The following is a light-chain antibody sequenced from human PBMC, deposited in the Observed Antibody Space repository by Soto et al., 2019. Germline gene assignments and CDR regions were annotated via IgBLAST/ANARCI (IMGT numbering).Light chain of an antibody. CDR1: QSVSSY. V-gene: IGKV3-11*01. CDR2: DAS. CDR3: QQYYSYPSIT. Sequence: IVLTQSPATLSLSPGERYTLSCLASQSVSSYLAWYQQKPGQSPRLLIYDASNRATGIPARFSGSGSGTDFTLTISSLEPEDFATYYCQQYYSYPSITFGQGTRLDIK. J-gene: IGKJ5*01.